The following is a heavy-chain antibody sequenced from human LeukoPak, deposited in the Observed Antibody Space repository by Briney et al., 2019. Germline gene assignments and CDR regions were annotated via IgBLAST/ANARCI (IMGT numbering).Heavy chain of an antibody. D-gene: IGHD5-24*01. CDR2: IYYTGRT. J-gene: IGHJ3*02. Sequence: SETLSLTCTVSGGSTTSYYWSWIRQPPGKRLEWIGYIYYTGRTNYNPSLKSRVTMSLDTSKNQFSLKLTSVNATDTAVYYCARDLLGDGRLLDIWGQGTMVTVSS. CDR3: ARDLLGDGRLLDI. V-gene: IGHV4-59*01. CDR1: GGSTTSYY.